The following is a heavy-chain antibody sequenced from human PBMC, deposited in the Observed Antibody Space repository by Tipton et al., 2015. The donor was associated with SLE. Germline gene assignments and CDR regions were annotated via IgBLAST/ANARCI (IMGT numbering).Heavy chain of an antibody. CDR3: ARGVGYSSSWYGRNWFDP. CDR2: IYYSGST. V-gene: IGHV4-39*07. J-gene: IGHJ5*02. D-gene: IGHD6-13*01. CDR1: GGSISSSSYY. Sequence: TLSLTCTVSGGSISSSSYYWGWIRQPPGKGLEWIGNIYYSGSTYYNPSLKSRVTISVDTSKNQFSLKLSSVTAADTAVYYCARGVGYSSSWYGRNWFDPWGQGTLVTVSS.